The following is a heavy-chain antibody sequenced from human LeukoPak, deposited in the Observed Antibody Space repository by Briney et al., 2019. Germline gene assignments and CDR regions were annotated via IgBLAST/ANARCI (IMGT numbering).Heavy chain of an antibody. J-gene: IGHJ4*02. Sequence: GGSLRLSCAASGFTFSSYAMHWVRQAPGKGLEWVAVISYDGSNKYYADSVKGRFTISRDNSKNTLYLQMNSLRAEDTAVYYCARDEARYCSSTSCYGLFYWGQGTPVTVSS. V-gene: IGHV3-30*04. CDR1: GFTFSSYA. CDR2: ISYDGSNK. CDR3: ARDEARYCSSTSCYGLFY. D-gene: IGHD2-2*01.